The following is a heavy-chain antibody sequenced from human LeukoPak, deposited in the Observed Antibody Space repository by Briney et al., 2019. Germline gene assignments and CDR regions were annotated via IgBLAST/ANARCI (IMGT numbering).Heavy chain of an antibody. Sequence: SETLSLTCTVSGYSISTGYNDYFWGWLRQPPGKGLEWVATVHHSGSTYYNPSFESRVTISVDTSKNQFSLKLQSVTAADTALYYCARSPRTYEDYMDVWGKGTMVTVSS. J-gene: IGHJ6*03. CDR1: GYSISTGYNDYF. V-gene: IGHV4-38-2*02. D-gene: IGHD3-22*01. CDR3: ARSPRTYEDYMDV. CDR2: VHHSGST.